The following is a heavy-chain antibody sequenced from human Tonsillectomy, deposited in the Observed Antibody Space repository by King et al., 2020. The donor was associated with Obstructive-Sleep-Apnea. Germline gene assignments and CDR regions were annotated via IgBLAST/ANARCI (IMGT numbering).Heavy chain of an antibody. Sequence: QLQESGPGLVKPSETLSLTCTVSGGSISSRSDFWVWIRQPPGKGLEWIGTISYSGSTYYNPSLKSRVTISIATSKNQFSLRLTSVTDADTAVYFCARGVLTHIVGATRSWFFDLWGRGTLAT. CDR1: GGSISSRSDF. J-gene: IGHJ2*01. D-gene: IGHD1-26*01. V-gene: IGHV4-39*07. CDR2: ISYSGST. CDR3: ARGVLTHIVGATRSWFFDL.